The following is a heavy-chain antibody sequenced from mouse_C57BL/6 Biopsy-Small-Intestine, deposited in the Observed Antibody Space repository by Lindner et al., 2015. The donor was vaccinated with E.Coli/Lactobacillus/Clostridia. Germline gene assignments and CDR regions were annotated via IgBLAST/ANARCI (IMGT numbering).Heavy chain of an antibody. J-gene: IGHJ3*01. V-gene: IGHV1-14*01. CDR2: INPYSDGT. D-gene: IGHD4-1*01. CDR1: GYTFTSYV. Sequence: VQLQESGPELVKPGASVKMSCKASGYTFTSYVMHWVKQKPGQGLEWIGYINPYSDGTKYNEKFKGKATLTSDKSSSTAYMELSSLTSEDSAVYYCARRGTGTGFAFWGQGTLVTVSA. CDR3: ARRGTGTGFAF.